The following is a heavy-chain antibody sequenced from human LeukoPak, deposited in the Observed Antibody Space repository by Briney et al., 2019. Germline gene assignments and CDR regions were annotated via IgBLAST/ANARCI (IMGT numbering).Heavy chain of an antibody. CDR3: ARGSGGSRPYYYYYYYMDV. CDR2: IIPIFGTA. J-gene: IGHJ6*03. Sequence: SVTVSCKASGGTFSSYAISWVRQAPGQGLEWMGGIIPIFGTANYAQKFQGRVTITADKSTSTAYMELSSLRSEDTAVYYCARGSGGSRPYYYYYYYMDVWGKGTTVTVSS. V-gene: IGHV1-69*06. CDR1: GGTFSSYA. D-gene: IGHD2-15*01.